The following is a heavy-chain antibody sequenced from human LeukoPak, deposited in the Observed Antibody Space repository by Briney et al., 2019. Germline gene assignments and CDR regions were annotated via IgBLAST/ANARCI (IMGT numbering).Heavy chain of an antibody. J-gene: IGHJ4*02. CDR1: GFTFSSYA. CDR2: ISYDGSNK. D-gene: IGHD3-3*01. Sequence: GGSLRLSCAASGFTFSSYAMHWVRQAPGKGLEWVAVISYDGSNKYYADSVKGRFTISRDNSKNTLYLQMNSLRAEDTAVYYCASGKDYDFWSSFDYWGQGTLVTVSS. CDR3: ASGKDYDFWSSFDY. V-gene: IGHV3-30-3*01.